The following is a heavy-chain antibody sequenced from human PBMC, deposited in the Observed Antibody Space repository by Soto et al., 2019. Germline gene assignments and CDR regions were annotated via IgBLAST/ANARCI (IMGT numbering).Heavy chain of an antibody. Sequence: SETLSLTCAVYGGSFSGYYWSWIRQPPGKGLEWIGEINHSGSTNYNPSLKSRVTISVDTSKNQFSLKLSSVTAADTAVYYCARGPVRTYYYYYGMNVWGQGTTVTVSS. V-gene: IGHV4-34*01. D-gene: IGHD3-10*01. CDR1: GGSFSGYY. CDR3: ARGPVRTYYYYYGMNV. CDR2: INHSGST. J-gene: IGHJ6*02.